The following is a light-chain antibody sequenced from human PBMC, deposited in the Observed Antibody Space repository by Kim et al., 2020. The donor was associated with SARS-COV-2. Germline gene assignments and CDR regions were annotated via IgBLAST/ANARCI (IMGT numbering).Light chain of an antibody. CDR1: QSVGDDD. J-gene: IGKJ3*01. CDR2: AAN. V-gene: IGKV3-20*01. CDR3: QQYNESPRT. Sequence: PGTLSLSPGETATLSCRASQSVGDDDLAWYQQKPGQPPRLLMFAANIRATGIPDRFRGSGSGADFTLTINGLEPEDFAVYFCQQYNESPRTFGPGTKVDIK.